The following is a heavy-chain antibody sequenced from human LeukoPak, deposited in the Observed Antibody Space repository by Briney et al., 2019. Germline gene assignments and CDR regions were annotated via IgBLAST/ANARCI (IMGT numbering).Heavy chain of an antibody. D-gene: IGHD3-10*01. CDR3: VRVWRGYYFDY. J-gene: IGHJ4*02. CDR2: VRNKANSFTT. V-gene: IGHV3-72*01. Sequence: GGSLRLSCAASGFTFSDHHMDWVRQAPGEGLEWVGRVRNKANSFTTNYAASVKGRFTISRDDSMNSLYLQMNSLKTEDTAVYYCVRVWRGYYFDYWGQGTLVTVSS. CDR1: GFTFSDHH.